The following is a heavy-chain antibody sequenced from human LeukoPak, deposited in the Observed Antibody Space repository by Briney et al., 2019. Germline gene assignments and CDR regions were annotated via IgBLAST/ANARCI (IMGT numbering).Heavy chain of an antibody. CDR3: ARTTEGGYSYGYFYYYYMDV. CDR1: GGSISSYQ. D-gene: IGHD5-18*01. Sequence: PSEPLSLTCTVSGGSISSYQWSLVRPPPGKGLEWVGYIYYSGSTNYNPSLKSRVTISVDTSKNQFSLKLSSVSAADTAVYYCARTTEGGYSYGYFYYYYMDVWGKGTTVTISS. CDR2: IYYSGST. V-gene: IGHV4-59*01. J-gene: IGHJ6*03.